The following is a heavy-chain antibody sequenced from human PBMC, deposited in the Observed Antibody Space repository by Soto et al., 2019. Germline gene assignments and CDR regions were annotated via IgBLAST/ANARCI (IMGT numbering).Heavy chain of an antibody. D-gene: IGHD5-12*01. J-gene: IGHJ4*02. CDR1: GLTFSSYA. CDR2: ISGSGGST. Sequence: GGSLRLSCAASGLTFSSYAMSWVRQDPGKGLEWVSAISGSGGSTYYADSVKGRFTISRDNSKNTLYLQMNSLRAEDTAVYYCAYERSKRWLRVFDYWGQGTLVTVSS. V-gene: IGHV3-23*01. CDR3: AYERSKRWLRVFDY.